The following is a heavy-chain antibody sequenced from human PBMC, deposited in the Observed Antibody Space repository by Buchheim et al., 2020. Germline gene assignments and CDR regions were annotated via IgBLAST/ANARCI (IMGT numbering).Heavy chain of an antibody. CDR2: INGRGDNT. J-gene: IGHJ4*02. V-gene: IGHV3-23*01. CDR1: GFTFTSYL. CDR3: AKVGSSAYFFES. Sequence: EVGLLESGGSLAQPGGSLILSCAASGFTFTSYLMMWVRQGPGKGLECVSTINGRGDNTYYADSVKGRFIISRDTSRNTIYLRMDSLRVEDTAIYYCAKVGSSAYFFESWGRGTL.